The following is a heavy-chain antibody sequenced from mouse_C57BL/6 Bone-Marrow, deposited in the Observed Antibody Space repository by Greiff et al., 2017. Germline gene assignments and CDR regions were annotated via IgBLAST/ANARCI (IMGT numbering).Heavy chain of an antibody. Sequence: VQLQQPGAELVKPGASVKLSCKASGYTFTSYWMHWVKQRPGQGLEWIGMIHPNSGSTNYNEKFKSKATLTVDKSSSTAYMHLSSLTSEDSAVYYCARYGDYGGSCFDYWGQGTTLTVSS. J-gene: IGHJ2*01. D-gene: IGHD2-13*01. V-gene: IGHV1-64*01. CDR1: GYTFTSYW. CDR2: IHPNSGST. CDR3: ARYGDYGGSCFDY.